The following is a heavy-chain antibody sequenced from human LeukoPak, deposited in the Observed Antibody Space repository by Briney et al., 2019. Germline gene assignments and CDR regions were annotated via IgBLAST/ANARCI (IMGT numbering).Heavy chain of an antibody. CDR1: GFTFSDYY. J-gene: IGHJ4*02. CDR2: ITSSSSHT. V-gene: IGHV3-11*06. Sequence: GGSLRLSCTASGFTFSDYYMSWIRQAPGKGLECISYITSSSSHTNYADSVKGRFTISRDNAKNSLYLQMNSLRAEDTAIYYCARDLCSGGSCSDYWGQGTLVTVSS. CDR3: ARDLCSGGSCSDY. D-gene: IGHD2-15*01.